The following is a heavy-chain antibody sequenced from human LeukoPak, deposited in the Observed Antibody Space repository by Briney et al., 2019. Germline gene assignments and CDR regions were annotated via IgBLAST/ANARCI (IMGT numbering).Heavy chain of an antibody. CDR2: IGGLDSNT. D-gene: IGHD1-26*01. J-gene: IGHJ4*02. Sequence: GGSLRLSCAASGFSFSIFAMAWVRQAPGKGLEWVSSIGGLDSNTYYADSVKGRFTISRDNSKNTLYLQMNSLRAEDTAVYYCAKDPYSGSYFDFWGQGTLVTVSS. V-gene: IGHV3-23*01. CDR3: AKDPYSGSYFDF. CDR1: GFSFSIFA.